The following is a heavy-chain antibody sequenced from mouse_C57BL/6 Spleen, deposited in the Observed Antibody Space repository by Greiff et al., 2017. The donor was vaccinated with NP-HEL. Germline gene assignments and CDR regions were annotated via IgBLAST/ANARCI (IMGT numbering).Heavy chain of an antibody. D-gene: IGHD3-2*02. CDR1: GYTFTDYY. Sequence: VKLLESGPELVKPGASVKISCKASGYTFTDYYINWVKQRPGQGLEWIGWIFPGSGSTYYNEKFKGKATLTVDKSSSTAYMLLSSLTSEDSAVYFCARRGSSGYVEDAMDYWGQGTSVTVSS. J-gene: IGHJ4*01. CDR2: IFPGSGST. V-gene: IGHV1-75*01. CDR3: ARRGSSGYVEDAMDY.